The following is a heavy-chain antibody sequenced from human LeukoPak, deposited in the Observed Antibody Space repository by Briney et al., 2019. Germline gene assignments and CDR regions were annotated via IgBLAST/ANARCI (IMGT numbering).Heavy chain of an antibody. Sequence: HGESLKISCKCSGYSLTSYWIGWVRQMPGKGLEWMGIIYPGDSDTRYSPSFQGQVTISADKSISTAYLQWSGLKASDTAMYYCAKIDRQYCSRSSCYALDYWGQGTQVTVSS. J-gene: IGHJ4*02. CDR1: GYSLTSYW. D-gene: IGHD2-2*01. CDR3: AKIDRQYCSRSSCYALDY. CDR2: IYPGDSDT. V-gene: IGHV5-51*01.